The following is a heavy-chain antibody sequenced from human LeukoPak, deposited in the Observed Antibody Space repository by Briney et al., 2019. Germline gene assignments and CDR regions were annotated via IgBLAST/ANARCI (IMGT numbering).Heavy chain of an antibody. D-gene: IGHD2-2*01. CDR3: AKYSSTTSPPRWFDP. V-gene: IGHV3-30*02. Sequence: GGSLRLSCAASGFTFSSYGMHWVRQAPGKGLEWVAFIRYDGSNKYYADSVKGRFTISRDNSKNTLYLQMNSLRAEDTAVYYCAKYSSTTSPPRWFDPWGQGTLVAVSS. J-gene: IGHJ5*02. CDR2: IRYDGSNK. CDR1: GFTFSSYG.